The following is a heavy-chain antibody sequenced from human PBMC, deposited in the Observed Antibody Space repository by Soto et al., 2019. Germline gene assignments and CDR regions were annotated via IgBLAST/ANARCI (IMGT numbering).Heavy chain of an antibody. CDR3: VRTGLVVAAATREDY. CDR2: INSDGSST. CDR1: GFTFSSYW. Sequence: EVQLVESGGGLVQPGGSLRLSCAASGFTFSSYWMHWVRQAPGKGLVWVSRINSDGSSTSYADSVKGRITISRDNAKNTLYLQMNGLRAEDTAVYYCVRTGLVVAAATREDYWGQGTLGTVSS. D-gene: IGHD2-15*01. J-gene: IGHJ4*02. V-gene: IGHV3-74*01.